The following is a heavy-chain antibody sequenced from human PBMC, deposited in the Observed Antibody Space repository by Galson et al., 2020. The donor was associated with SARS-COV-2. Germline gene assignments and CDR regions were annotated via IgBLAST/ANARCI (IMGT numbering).Heavy chain of an antibody. CDR2: INSDGSST. CDR1: GFTFSSYW. Sequence: GGSLRLSCAASGFTFSSYWMHWVRKAPGKGLVWVSRINSDGSSTSYADSVKGRFTISRDNAKNTLYLQMNSLRAEDTAVYYCARSDFWSGSDYWGQGTLVTVSS. CDR3: ARSDFWSGSDY. J-gene: IGHJ4*02. V-gene: IGHV3-74*01. D-gene: IGHD3-3*01.